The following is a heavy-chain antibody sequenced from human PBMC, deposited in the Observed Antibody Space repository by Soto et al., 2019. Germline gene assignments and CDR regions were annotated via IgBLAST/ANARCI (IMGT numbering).Heavy chain of an antibody. CDR1: GFTFENFA. J-gene: IGHJ5*02. D-gene: IGHD1-1*01. V-gene: IGHV3-9*01. CDR2: FNWNSGTI. Sequence: EMQLVESGGGLVQPGRSLRLSCAVSGFTFENFALHWVRQAPGKGLEWVSGFNWNSGTIAYADSVKGRFTISRDNAKSPLYLHFDGLRPEDQAFYFCAKAPNLGTPWFDPWGQGTLVTVSS. CDR3: AKAPNLGTPWFDP.